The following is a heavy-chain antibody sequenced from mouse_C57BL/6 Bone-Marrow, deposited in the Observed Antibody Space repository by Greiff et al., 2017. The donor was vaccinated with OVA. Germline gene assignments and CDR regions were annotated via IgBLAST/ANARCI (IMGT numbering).Heavy chain of an antibody. CDR3: ARSLYYYGSSPPYAMDY. CDR2: INPNNGGT. J-gene: IGHJ4*01. Sequence: VHVKQSGPELVKPGASVKMSCKASGYTFTDYNMHWVKQSHGKSLEWIGYINPNNGGTSYNQKFKGKATLTVNKSSSTAYMELRSLTSEDSAVYYCARSLYYYGSSPPYAMDYWGQGTSVTVSS. CDR1: GYTFTDYN. D-gene: IGHD1-1*01. V-gene: IGHV1-22*01.